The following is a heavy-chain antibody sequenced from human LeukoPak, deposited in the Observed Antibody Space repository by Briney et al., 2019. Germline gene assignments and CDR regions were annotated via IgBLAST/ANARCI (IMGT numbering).Heavy chain of an antibody. CDR3: ARDGIAAAGTDY. V-gene: IGHV1-2*02. D-gene: IGHD6-13*01. CDR1: GYTFTGYY. J-gene: IGHJ4*02. CDR2: INPNSGGT. Sequence: ASVKVSCKASGYTFTGYYMHWVRQAPGQGLEWMGWINPNSGGTNYAQKLQGRVTMTTDTSTSTAYMELRSLRSDDTAVYYCARDGIAAAGTDYWGQGTLVTVSS.